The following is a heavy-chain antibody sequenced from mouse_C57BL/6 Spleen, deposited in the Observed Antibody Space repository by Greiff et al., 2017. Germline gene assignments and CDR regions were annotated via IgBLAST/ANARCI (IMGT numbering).Heavy chain of an antibody. CDR3: AKIERGFDD. CDR2: INPNNGGT. CDR1: GYTFTDYY. V-gene: IGHV1-26*01. J-gene: IGHJ2*01. Sequence: VQLQQSGPELVKPGASVKISCKASGYTFTDYYMNWVKQSHGKSLEWIGDINPNNGGTSYNQKFKGKATLPVDKSSSSAYMELRSLASEDSAVYKCAKIERGFDDWGQDTTLTGSS.